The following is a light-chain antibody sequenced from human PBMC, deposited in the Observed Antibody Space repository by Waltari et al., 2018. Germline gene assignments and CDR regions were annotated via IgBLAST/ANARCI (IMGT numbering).Light chain of an antibody. CDR1: QSVLSSSNDKNY. CDR3: QQCYPFPYT. Sequence: DIVMTQSPDPMAVSLGERATIKCKSSQSVLSSSNDKNYVGLNQQRPGQPPTLLITWASTRQSGVPNRFSGSGSGSDFTLTISSLRPEDVAVYFCQQCYPFPYTFGQVTKLEI. J-gene: IGKJ2*01. V-gene: IGKV4-1*01. CDR2: WAS.